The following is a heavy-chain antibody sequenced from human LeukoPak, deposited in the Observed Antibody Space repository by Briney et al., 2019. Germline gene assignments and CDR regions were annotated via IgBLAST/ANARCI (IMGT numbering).Heavy chain of an antibody. CDR1: GYTFTSYG. Sequence: SVKVSCKASGYTFTSYGVSWVRQAPGQGLEWMGWISANNGNTYYVQNLQGRVTMTTDTPTSTAYMELRSLRSDDTVVYYCARVDILTGYYFFDYWGQGTLVTVSS. CDR2: ISANNGNT. J-gene: IGHJ4*02. V-gene: IGHV1-18*01. CDR3: ARVDILTGYYFFDY. D-gene: IGHD3-9*01.